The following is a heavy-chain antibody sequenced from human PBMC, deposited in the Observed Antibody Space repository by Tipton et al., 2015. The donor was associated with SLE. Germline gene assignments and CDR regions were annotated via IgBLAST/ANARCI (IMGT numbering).Heavy chain of an antibody. V-gene: IGHV3-30*04. CDR3: ARPTPRGSSWSHPFDY. Sequence: QLVQSGRGVVQPGRSLRLSCAASGFTFSSYAMHWVRQAPGKGLEWVAVISYDGSNKYYADSVKGRFTISRDNSKNTLYLQMNSLRAEDTAVYYCARPTPRGSSWSHPFDYWGQGTLVTVSS. D-gene: IGHD6-13*01. CDR1: GFTFSSYA. CDR2: ISYDGSNK. J-gene: IGHJ4*02.